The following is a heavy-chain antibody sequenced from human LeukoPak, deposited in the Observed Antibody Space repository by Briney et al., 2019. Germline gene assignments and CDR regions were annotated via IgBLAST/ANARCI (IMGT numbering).Heavy chain of an antibody. Sequence: SETLSLTCAVHGGSFSGYYWSWIRQPPGKGLEWIGEISHSGSTNYNPSLKSRVTISVDTSKNQFSLKLSSVTAADTAVYYCARRRRAGYFDYWGQGTLVTVSS. CDR2: ISHSGST. V-gene: IGHV4-34*01. D-gene: IGHD6-25*01. J-gene: IGHJ4*02. CDR3: ARRRRAGYFDY. CDR1: GGSFSGYY.